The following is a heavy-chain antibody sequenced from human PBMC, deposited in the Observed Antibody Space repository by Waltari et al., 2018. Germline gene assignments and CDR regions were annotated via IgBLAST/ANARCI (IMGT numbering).Heavy chain of an antibody. CDR2: ITWNSGSI. Sequence: EVQLVESGGGLVQPGGSLRLSCAASGFPFGDSAMHWVRQVPGKGLEWVSGITWNSGSIGYADAVKGRLTTSRDNAKNSLYLQMNSLRVDDTALYYCAKDRYGDAYDAFDIWGQGTLVTVSS. V-gene: IGHV3-9*01. D-gene: IGHD2-21*02. CDR3: AKDRYGDAYDAFDI. J-gene: IGHJ3*02. CDR1: GFPFGDSA.